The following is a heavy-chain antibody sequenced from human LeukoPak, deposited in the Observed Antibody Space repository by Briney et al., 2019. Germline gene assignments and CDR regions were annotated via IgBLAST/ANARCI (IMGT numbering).Heavy chain of an antibody. Sequence: GASLQISCKGSGSSFTNYWIGWVRQLPGKGLEWMGVIYPGDSDTRYGPSFQGQVTISADKSISTAYLQWSSLKASDTAMYYCATSRRSGWYFDYWGQGTLVTVSS. D-gene: IGHD6-19*01. V-gene: IGHV5-51*01. CDR1: GSSFTNYW. CDR2: IYPGDSDT. J-gene: IGHJ4*02. CDR3: ATSRRSGWYFDY.